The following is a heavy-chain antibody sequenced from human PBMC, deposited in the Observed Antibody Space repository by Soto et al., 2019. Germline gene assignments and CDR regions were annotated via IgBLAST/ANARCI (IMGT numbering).Heavy chain of an antibody. CDR1: GGSISTGGYY. CDR3: ATNGGYYDSSGPKYFQH. J-gene: IGHJ1*01. CDR2: IYYSGTT. Sequence: SETLSLTCTVSGGSISTGGYYWSWIRQHPGKGLECIGYIYYSGTTYYNPSLKSRVTISVDASKSQFSLKLSSVTAADTAMYYCATNGGYYDSSGPKYFQHWGPGTLVTVSS. V-gene: IGHV4-31*03. D-gene: IGHD3-22*01.